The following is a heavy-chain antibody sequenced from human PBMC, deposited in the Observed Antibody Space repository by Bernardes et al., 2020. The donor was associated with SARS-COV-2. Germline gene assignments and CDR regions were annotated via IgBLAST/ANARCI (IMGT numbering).Heavy chain of an antibody. Sequence: LSVTCTVSVGSISMDYWSWIRQPPVKGLEWIGYISYSGITNYNPSLKSRVTISSDTSKNQFSLKLSSVTAADTAVYYCARLAFYDSSGYFVGAFDIWGQGTMVTVSS. CDR1: VGSISMDY. D-gene: IGHD3-22*01. J-gene: IGHJ3*02. CDR2: ISYSGIT. V-gene: IGHV4-59*01. CDR3: ARLAFYDSSGYFVGAFDI.